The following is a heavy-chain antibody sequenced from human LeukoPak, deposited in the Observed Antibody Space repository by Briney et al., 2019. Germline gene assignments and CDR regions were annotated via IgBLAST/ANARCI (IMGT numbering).Heavy chain of an antibody. V-gene: IGHV3-30*18. Sequence: GGSLRLSCAASGFTFSYGMHWVRQAPGKGLEWVAVISYDGSNKYYADSVKGRFTISRDNSKNTLYLQISSLRAEDTAVYFCAKDLHDYYGSGIYVDYWGQGTVVTFSS. CDR2: ISYDGSNK. CDR3: AKDLHDYYGSGIYVDY. J-gene: IGHJ4*02. CDR1: GFTFSYG. D-gene: IGHD3-10*01.